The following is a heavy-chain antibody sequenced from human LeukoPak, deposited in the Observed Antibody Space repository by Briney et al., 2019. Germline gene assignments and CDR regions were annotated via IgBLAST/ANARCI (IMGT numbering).Heavy chain of an antibody. CDR3: ARAYGSGSYYSGFGRRKYYFDY. D-gene: IGHD3-10*01. J-gene: IGHJ4*02. Sequence: SETLSLTCAVYGVSFSGYYWSWIRQPPGKGLEWIGEINHSGSTNYNPSLKSRVTISVDTSKNQFSLKLSSVTAADTAVYYCARAYGSGSYYSGFGRRKYYFDYWGQGTLVTVSS. CDR2: INHSGST. CDR1: GVSFSGYY. V-gene: IGHV4-34*01.